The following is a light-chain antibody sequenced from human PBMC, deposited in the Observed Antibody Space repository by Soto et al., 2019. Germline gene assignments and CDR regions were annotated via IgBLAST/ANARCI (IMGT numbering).Light chain of an antibody. CDR1: QAISSNC. CDR3: QQCGSPPLT. V-gene: IGKV3-20*01. J-gene: IGKJ3*01. CDR2: SAS. Sequence: EFGLTQYPVTLSVSPWERATLSCRGSQAISSNCLVWYQVKSGRAPRVLIHSASIRATDIPDRFSGGGSGTDFSLTISRLQSEDFAVYYCQQCGSPPLTFGPGTKVDIK.